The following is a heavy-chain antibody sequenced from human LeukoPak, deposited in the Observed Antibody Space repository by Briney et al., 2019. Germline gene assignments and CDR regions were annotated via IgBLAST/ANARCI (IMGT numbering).Heavy chain of an antibody. J-gene: IGHJ4*02. D-gene: IGHD2-15*01. Sequence: PSETLSLTCTVSGGSISSTIYYWGWIRQPPGKGLEWIGEINHSGSTNYNPSLKSRVTISVDTSKNQFSLKLSSVTAADTAVYYCARGSQSLGYCSGGSCRAKIFDYWGQGTLVTVSS. CDR3: ARGSQSLGYCSGGSCRAKIFDY. CDR1: GGSISSTIYY. CDR2: INHSGST. V-gene: IGHV4-39*07.